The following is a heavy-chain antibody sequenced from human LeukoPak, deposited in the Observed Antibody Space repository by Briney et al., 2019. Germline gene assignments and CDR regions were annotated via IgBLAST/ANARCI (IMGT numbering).Heavy chain of an antibody. CDR2: IYYSGST. Sequence: PSETLFLTCTVSGGSISSYYWSWIRQPPGKGLEWIGYIYYSGSTNYNPSLKSRVTISVDTSKNQFSLKLSSVTAADTAVYYCARDGGDYWGQGTLVTVSS. CDR3: ARDGGDY. J-gene: IGHJ4*02. CDR1: GGSISSYY. V-gene: IGHV4-59*01.